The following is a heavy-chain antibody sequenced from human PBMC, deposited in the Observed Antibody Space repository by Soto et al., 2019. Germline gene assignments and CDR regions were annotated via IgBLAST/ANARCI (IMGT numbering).Heavy chain of an antibody. V-gene: IGHV4-34*01. D-gene: IGHD3-3*01. J-gene: IGHJ4*02. CDR2: INHSGST. Sequence: XETLSLTCAFYVGSFSGYYWSCIRDPPGKWLEWIGEINHSGSTNYNPSLKSRVTISVDTSKNQFSLKLSSVTAADTAVYYCAKVGYDFWSGSYTGLDYWGQGTLVIVSS. CDR3: AKVGYDFWSGSYTGLDY. CDR1: VGSFSGYY.